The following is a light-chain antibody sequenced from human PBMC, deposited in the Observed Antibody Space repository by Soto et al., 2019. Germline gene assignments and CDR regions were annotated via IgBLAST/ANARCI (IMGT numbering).Light chain of an antibody. V-gene: IGKV3-11*01. CDR2: DAS. J-gene: IGKJ4*01. CDR3: QQRSNWPPLT. Sequence: PGGRATLSCRASQSVSSYLAWYQQKPGQAPRLLIYDASNRATGIPARFSGSGSGTDFTLTISSLEPEDFAVYYCQQRSNWPPLTFGGGTKVEIK. CDR1: QSVSSY.